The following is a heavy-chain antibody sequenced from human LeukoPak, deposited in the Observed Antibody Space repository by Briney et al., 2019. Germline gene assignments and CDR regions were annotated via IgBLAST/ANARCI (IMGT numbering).Heavy chain of an antibody. CDR1: GFTFSDYY. V-gene: IGHV3-11*06. D-gene: IGHD3-22*01. J-gene: IGHJ4*02. CDR3: ARDGKADYYDISGYHIEY. Sequence: GGSLRLSCAASGFTFSDYYMSWIRQAPGKGLEWVSYISSSSSYTNYADSVKGRFTISRDNAKNSLYLQMNSLRAEDTAVYYCARDGKADYYDISGYHIEYWGQGTLVTVSS. CDR2: ISSSSSYT.